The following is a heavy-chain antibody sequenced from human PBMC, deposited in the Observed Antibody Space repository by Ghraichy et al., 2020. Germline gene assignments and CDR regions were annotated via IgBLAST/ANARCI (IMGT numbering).Heavy chain of an antibody. CDR2: LGSGSSGSSFI. D-gene: IGHD1-14*01. J-gene: IGHJ4*02. CDR3: GITGTSFFLPRVDY. Sequence: SGFPFRKFSLSWVRQAPGKGLEWVSSLGSGSSGSSFIYYADSVKGRFTISRDDASDSMFLQMTSLRAEDTALYYCGITGTSFFLPRVDYWGQGSLVTVSS. CDR1: GFPFRKFS. V-gene: IGHV3-21*06.